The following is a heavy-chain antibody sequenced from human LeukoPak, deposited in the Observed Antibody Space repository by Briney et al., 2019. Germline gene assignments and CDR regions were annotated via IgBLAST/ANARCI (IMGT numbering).Heavy chain of an antibody. D-gene: IGHD3-10*01. CDR1: GFSVSTNY. V-gene: IGHV3-66*01. CDR3: ARDRGTLVRGVTDFDY. J-gene: IGHJ4*02. Sequence: PGGSLRLSCSASGFSVSTNYISWVRRAPGKGLEWVSMIYAGGGTYYADSVKGRFTISRDNSKNTVDLQMNSLRAEDTAVYYCARDRGTLVRGVTDFDYWGQGTLVTVSS. CDR2: IYAGGGT.